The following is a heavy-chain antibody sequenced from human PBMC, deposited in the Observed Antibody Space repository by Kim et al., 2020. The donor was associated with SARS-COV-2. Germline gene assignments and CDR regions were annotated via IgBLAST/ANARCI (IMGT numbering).Heavy chain of an antibody. V-gene: IGHV1-2*06. D-gene: IGHD1-26*01. CDR3: AREEVGYYYGMDV. CDR1: GYTFTGYY. J-gene: IGHJ6*02. CDR2: INPNSGGT. Sequence: ASVKVSCKASGYTFTGYYMHWVRQAPGQGLEWMGRINPNSGGTNYAQKFQGRVTMTRDTSISTAYMELSRLRSDDTAVYYCAREEVGYYYGMDVWGQGTTVTVSS.